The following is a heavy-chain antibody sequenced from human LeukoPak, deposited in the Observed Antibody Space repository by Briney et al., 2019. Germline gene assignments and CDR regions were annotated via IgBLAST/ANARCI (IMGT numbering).Heavy chain of an antibody. V-gene: IGHV3-30*02. CDR1: GFTFSSYG. Sequence: GGSLRLSCAASGFTFSSYGMNWVRQAPGKGLEWVAFIRYDGSNKYYADSVKGRFTISRDNSKNTLYLQMGSLRAEDMAVYYCARGDDAFDIWGQGTMVTVSS. CDR2: IRYDGSNK. J-gene: IGHJ3*02. CDR3: ARGDDAFDI.